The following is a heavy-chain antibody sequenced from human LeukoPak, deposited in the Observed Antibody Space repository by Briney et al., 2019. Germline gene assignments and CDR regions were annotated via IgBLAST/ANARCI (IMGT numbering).Heavy chain of an antibody. CDR1: GYTFTSYG. CDR3: AREDPSFSYGMDV. CDR2: ISAYNGNT. V-gene: IGHV1-18*01. D-gene: IGHD3-3*01. J-gene: IGHJ6*02. Sequence: GASVKLSCKASGYTFTSYGISWVRQAPGQGLERMGWISAYNGNTNYAQKLQGRVTMTTDTSTSTAYMELGSLRSDDTAVYYCAREDPSFSYGMDVWGQGTTVTVSS.